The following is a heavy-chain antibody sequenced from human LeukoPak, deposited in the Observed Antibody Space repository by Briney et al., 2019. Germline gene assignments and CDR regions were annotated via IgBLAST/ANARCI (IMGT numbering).Heavy chain of an antibody. CDR2: MNPNSGNT. V-gene: IGHV1-8*02. CDR3: ARATHHLTGYHYYYYMDV. CDR1: GYTFTGYY. J-gene: IGHJ6*03. D-gene: IGHD3-9*01. Sequence: ASVKVSCKASGYTFTGYYMHWVRQAPGQGLEWMGWMNPNSGNTGYAQKFQGRVTMTRNTSISTAYMELSSLRSEDTAVYYCARATHHLTGYHYYYYMDVWGKGTTVTISS.